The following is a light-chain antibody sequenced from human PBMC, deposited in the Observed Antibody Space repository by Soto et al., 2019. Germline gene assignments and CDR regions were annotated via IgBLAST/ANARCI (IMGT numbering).Light chain of an antibody. CDR3: MQALQTWT. CDR1: QSLLHSNGYNF. V-gene: IGKV2-28*01. CDR2: LGS. J-gene: IGKJ1*01. Sequence: EIVMTQSPLSLPVTPGEPASISCRSSQSLLHSNGYNFLNWYLQKPGQSPQLLIFLGSNRASGVLDRFSGSGSGTDFTLKISRVEAEDVGVYYCMQALQTWTFGQGTKVEIK.